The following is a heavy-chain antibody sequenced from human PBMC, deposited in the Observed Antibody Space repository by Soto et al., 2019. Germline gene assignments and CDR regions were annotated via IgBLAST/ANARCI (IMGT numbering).Heavy chain of an antibody. J-gene: IGHJ4*02. CDR2: IKSKTDGGTT. Sequence: GGSLRLSCAASGFTFSNAWMNWVRQAPGKGLEWVGRIKSKTDGGTTDYAAPVKGRFTISRDDSKNTLYLQMNSLKTEDTAVYYCTTLTSGAAAGTYQFVVDYWGQGTLVTVSS. CDR1: GFTFSNAW. D-gene: IGHD6-13*01. V-gene: IGHV3-15*07. CDR3: TTLTSGAAAGTYQFVVDY.